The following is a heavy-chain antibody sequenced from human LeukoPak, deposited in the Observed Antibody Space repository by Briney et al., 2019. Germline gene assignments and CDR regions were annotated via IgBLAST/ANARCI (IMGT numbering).Heavy chain of an antibody. CDR3: SRGNILSGYCFDF. Sequence: SETLSLTCAVYGGSISGHYWSWIHQPPGKGLEWVGEIHFTGGTSYNPSLKSRATISIDTSNNQFSLKLSSVTAADTAVYYCSRGNILSGYCFDFWGKGALVTVSS. CDR2: IHFTGGT. V-gene: IGHV4-34*01. D-gene: IGHD3-9*01. J-gene: IGHJ4*02. CDR1: GGSISGHY.